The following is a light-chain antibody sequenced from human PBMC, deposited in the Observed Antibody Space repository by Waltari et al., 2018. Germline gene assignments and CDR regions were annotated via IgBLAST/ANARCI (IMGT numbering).Light chain of an antibody. J-gene: IGKJ1*01. CDR2: KTS. CDR1: QSINNW. CDR3: QQYNDNSTWT. Sequence: DIQMTQSPSTLSASVGDRVTITCRASQSINNWLAWYQQKPGKAPKLLIYKTSTLESGVPSSFSGSGYGTEFTLTISSLQPDDFATYYCQQYNDNSTWTFGQGIKVEVK. V-gene: IGKV1-5*03.